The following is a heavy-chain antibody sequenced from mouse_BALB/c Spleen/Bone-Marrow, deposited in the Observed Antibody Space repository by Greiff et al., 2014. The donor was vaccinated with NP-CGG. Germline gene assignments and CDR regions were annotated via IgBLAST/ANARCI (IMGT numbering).Heavy chain of an antibody. D-gene: IGHD4-1*01. Sequence: VHLVESGPELVKPGASVKMSCKASGYTFTSYCIHWVKQRPGQGLEWIGWIYPGDGSTKYNEKFKGKTTLTADKSSSTAYMLLSSLTSEDSAIYFCARKENWAYAMDYWGQGTSVTVSS. J-gene: IGHJ4*01. CDR2: IYPGDGST. CDR3: ARKENWAYAMDY. V-gene: IGHV1S56*01. CDR1: GYTFTSYC.